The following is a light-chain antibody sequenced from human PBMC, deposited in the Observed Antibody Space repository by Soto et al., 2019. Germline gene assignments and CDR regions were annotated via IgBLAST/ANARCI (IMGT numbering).Light chain of an antibody. V-gene: IGKV3-11*01. CDR2: DAS. CDR1: QSVGTY. J-gene: IGKJ4*01. CDR3: QQRTNWLT. Sequence: EIVMTQSPATLSVSPGERATLSCRASQSVGTYLAWYQQKPGQAPRLLIYDASNRATGIPARFSGSGSGTDFTLTISSLEPEDFAVYCCQQRTNWLTFGGGTKVDIK.